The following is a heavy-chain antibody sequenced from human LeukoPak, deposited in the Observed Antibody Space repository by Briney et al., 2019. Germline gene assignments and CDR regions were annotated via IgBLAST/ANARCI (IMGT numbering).Heavy chain of an antibody. CDR3: ARFPGYSSSHHDY. D-gene: IGHD6-13*01. J-gene: IGHJ4*02. CDR2: VNHSGST. CDR1: GGSFSGYY. Sequence: SETLFLTCAVYGGSFSGYYWSWIRQPPGKGLEWIGEVNHSGSTNYNPSLKSRVTISVDTSKNQFSLKLSSVTAADTAVYYCARFPGYSSSHHDYWGQGTLVTVSS. V-gene: IGHV4-34*01.